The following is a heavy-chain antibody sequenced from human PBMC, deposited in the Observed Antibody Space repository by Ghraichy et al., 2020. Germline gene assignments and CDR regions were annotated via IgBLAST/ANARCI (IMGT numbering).Heavy chain of an antibody. CDR1: GFPFSSYT. J-gene: IGHJ4*02. CDR2: ISSSSSYI. D-gene: IGHD2-2*01. CDR3: ASRCSSPTCYSFLVDY. V-gene: IGHV3-21*01. Sequence: GGSLRLSCAASGFPFSSYTMSWVRQAPGKGLEWVSSISSSSSYIYYADSVKGRFTISRDNAKNLLYLQMNSLRAEDTAVYYCASRCSSPTCYSFLVDYWGQGTLVTVSS.